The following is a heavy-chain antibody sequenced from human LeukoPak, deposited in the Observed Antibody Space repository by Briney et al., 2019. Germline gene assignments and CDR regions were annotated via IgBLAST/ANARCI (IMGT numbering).Heavy chain of an antibody. Sequence: GGSLRLSCAASGFTFSSFAMHWVRQAPGKGLEWVAVISYDGSNKYYADSVKGRFSISRDNSKNTLYLQMNSLRAEDTAVYYCAEDYCINGVCRFDYWGPGTLVNVSS. CDR2: ISYDGSNK. J-gene: IGHJ4*02. CDR3: AEDYCINGVCRFDY. CDR1: GFTFSSFA. V-gene: IGHV3-30*04. D-gene: IGHD2-8*01.